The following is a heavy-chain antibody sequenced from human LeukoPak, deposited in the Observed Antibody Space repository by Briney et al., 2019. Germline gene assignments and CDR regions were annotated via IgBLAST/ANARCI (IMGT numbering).Heavy chain of an antibody. Sequence: ASVKVSCKASGYTFTAYYLYWVRQAPGQGLEWMGRINPNNGDTKSAQKFQDRVTMTRDTSINTVYMDLSSLTSDDTAVYYCSTEDQHCSTSSCGDYWGQGTLVTVSS. V-gene: IGHV1-2*02. CDR2: INPNNGDT. J-gene: IGHJ4*02. CDR1: GYTFTAYY. CDR3: STEDQHCSTSSCGDY. D-gene: IGHD2-2*01.